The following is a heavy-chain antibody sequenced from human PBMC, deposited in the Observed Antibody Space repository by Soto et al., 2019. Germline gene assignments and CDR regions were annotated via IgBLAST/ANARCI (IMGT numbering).Heavy chain of an antibody. Sequence: QVQLVESGGGVVQPGRSLRLSCAASRFTFSSYAMHWVRQAPGKGLEWVAVISYDGRQKHYGDSVKGRFTISRDESDNTLYLQMNSLRPEDTAVYYCAKDGYFDTYYFDHWGQGTPVTVSS. D-gene: IGHD3-9*01. CDR2: ISYDGRQK. CDR1: RFTFSSYA. J-gene: IGHJ4*02. CDR3: AKDGYFDTYYFDH. V-gene: IGHV3-30*04.